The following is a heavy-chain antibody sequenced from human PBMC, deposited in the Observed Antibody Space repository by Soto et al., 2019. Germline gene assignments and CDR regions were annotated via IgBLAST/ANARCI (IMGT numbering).Heavy chain of an antibody. CDR1: GGSISSYY. D-gene: IGHD2-8*02. V-gene: IGHV4-59*12. Sequence: SETLSLTCTVSGGSISSYYWSWIRQPPGKGLEWIGEIYYSGSTNYNPSLKSRVTISVDTSKNQFSLKLTSVTTADTAVYYCARDKITGLFDYWGQGTLVTVSS. CDR3: ARDKITGLFDY. CDR2: IYYSGST. J-gene: IGHJ4*02.